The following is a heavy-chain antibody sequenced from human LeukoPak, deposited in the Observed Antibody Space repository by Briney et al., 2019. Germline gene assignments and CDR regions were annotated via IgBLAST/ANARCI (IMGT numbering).Heavy chain of an antibody. CDR2: ISGSGDST. CDR1: GFTFSSYA. V-gene: IGHV3-23*01. Sequence: PGGSLRLSCAASGFTFSSYAMSWVRQAPGKGREWVSAISGSGDSTYYAHSVKGRFTISRDNYKNTLYLQMNSLRAEDTAVYYCAKVHPGYSSGWTYYFDYWGQGTLVTVSS. J-gene: IGHJ4*02. D-gene: IGHD6-19*01. CDR3: AKVHPGYSSGWTYYFDY.